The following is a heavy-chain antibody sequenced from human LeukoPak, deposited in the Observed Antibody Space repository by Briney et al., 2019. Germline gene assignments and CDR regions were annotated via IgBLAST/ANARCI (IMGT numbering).Heavy chain of an antibody. Sequence: PGGSLRLSCAASGFTFNNYAMNWVRQAPGKGLEWVSGISGFGGSTYYAPSVKGRLTISRDNFGNMLYLHLDSLRVEDTAIYYCARTSGSSWSSFDYWGQGALVTVSS. CDR3: ARTSGSSWSSFDY. CDR1: GFTFNNYA. V-gene: IGHV3-23*01. D-gene: IGHD6-13*01. CDR2: ISGFGGST. J-gene: IGHJ4*02.